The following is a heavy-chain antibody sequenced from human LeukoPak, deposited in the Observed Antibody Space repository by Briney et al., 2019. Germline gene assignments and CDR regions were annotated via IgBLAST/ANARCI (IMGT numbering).Heavy chain of an antibody. CDR2: IYFTGNS. D-gene: IGHD5-12*01. CDR3: AKDQEVWSVATSVDY. J-gene: IGHJ4*02. CDR1: GASISGSY. Sequence: SETLSLTCTVSGASISGSYWSWIRQPPGKGLEWIGYIYFTGNSNYNPSLRSRVTISMDTSKNQFSLKVTSVTAADTAVYYCAKDQEVWSVATSVDYWGQGTLVTVSS. V-gene: IGHV4-59*12.